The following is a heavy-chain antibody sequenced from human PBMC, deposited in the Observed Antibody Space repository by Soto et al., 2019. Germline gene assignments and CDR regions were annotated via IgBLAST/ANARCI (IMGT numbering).Heavy chain of an antibody. J-gene: IGHJ4*02. CDR2: INPNSGGT. Sequence: ASVKVSCKASGYTFTGYYMHWVRQAPGQGLEWMGWINPNSGGTNYAQKFQGWVTMTRDTSISTAYMELSGLRSDDTAVYYCARSSYYYDSSGYYLIDSYFDYWGQGTLVTVSS. V-gene: IGHV1-2*04. D-gene: IGHD3-22*01. CDR1: GYTFTGYY. CDR3: ARSSYYYDSSGYYLIDSYFDY.